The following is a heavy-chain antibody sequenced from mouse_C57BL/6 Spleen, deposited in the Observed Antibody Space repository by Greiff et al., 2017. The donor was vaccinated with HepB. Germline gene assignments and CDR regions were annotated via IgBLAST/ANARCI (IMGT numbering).Heavy chain of an antibody. V-gene: IGHV1-15*01. CDR2: IDPETGGT. D-gene: IGHD1-1*01. CDR1: GFTFTVYE. J-gene: IGHJ2*01. Sequence: SGAELVRPGASVTLSCKASGFTFTVYEMHWVKQTPVHGLEWIGAIDPETGGTAYNQKFKGKAILTADKSSSPAYMELRSLTSEDSAVYYCTRETGSGSDWGQGTTLTVSS. CDR3: TRETGSGSD.